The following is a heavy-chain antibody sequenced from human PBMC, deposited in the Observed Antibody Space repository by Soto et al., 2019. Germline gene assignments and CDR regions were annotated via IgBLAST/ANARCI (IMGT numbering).Heavy chain of an antibody. CDR1: GGSISSNNW. V-gene: IGHV4-4*02. Sequence: PSETLSLTCAVSGGSISSNNWWSWVRQPPGKGLEWIGEIYHSGSTNYNPSLKSRVTISVDKSKNQFSLRLTSVTAADTAVYYCARAGDYPLTGAFDIWGQGTMVTV. J-gene: IGHJ3*02. CDR3: ARAGDYPLTGAFDI. D-gene: IGHD4-17*01. CDR2: IYHSGST.